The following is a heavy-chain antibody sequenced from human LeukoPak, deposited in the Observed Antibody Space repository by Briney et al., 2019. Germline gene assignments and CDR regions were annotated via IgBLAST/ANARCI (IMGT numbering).Heavy chain of an antibody. CDR1: GGSISSYY. CDR3: ARGGMVRGVIHRWFDP. Sequence: PSETLSLTCTVSGGSISSYYWSWIRQPPGKGLEWIGYIYYSGSTNYNPSLKSRVTISVDTSKNQFSLKLSSVTAADTAVYYCARGGMVRGVIHRWFDPWGQGTLVTVSS. V-gene: IGHV4-59*12. CDR2: IYYSGST. D-gene: IGHD3-10*01. J-gene: IGHJ5*02.